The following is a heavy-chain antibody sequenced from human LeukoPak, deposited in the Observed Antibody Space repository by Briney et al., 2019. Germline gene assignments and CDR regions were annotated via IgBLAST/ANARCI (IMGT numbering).Heavy chain of an antibody. V-gene: IGHV3-23*01. J-gene: IGHJ4*02. CDR2: ISGSGGST. Sequence: GGSLRLSCVASGYTLSSHAMSWVRQAPGKGLEWVSAISGSGGSTYYADSVKGRFTISRDNSKNTLYLQMNSLRAEDTAVYYCAKGMDTDMNYWGQGTLVTVSS. D-gene: IGHD5-18*01. CDR3: AKGMDTDMNY. CDR1: GYTLSSHA.